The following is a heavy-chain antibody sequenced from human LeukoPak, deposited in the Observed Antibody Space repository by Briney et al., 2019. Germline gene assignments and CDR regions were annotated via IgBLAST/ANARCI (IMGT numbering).Heavy chain of an antibody. D-gene: IGHD3-10*01. CDR1: GFTFSSYA. CDR2: ISYDGSNK. Sequence: GGTLRLFCAASGFTFSSYAMHWVRQAPGKGLEWVAVISYDGSNKYYADSVKGRFTISRDNSKNTLYLQMNSLRAEDTAVYYCAREIRFGMDYWGQGTLVTVSS. CDR3: AREIRFGMDY. J-gene: IGHJ4*02. V-gene: IGHV3-30*04.